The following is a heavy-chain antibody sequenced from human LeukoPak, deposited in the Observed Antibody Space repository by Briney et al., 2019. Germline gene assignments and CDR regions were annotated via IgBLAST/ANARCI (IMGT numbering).Heavy chain of an antibody. J-gene: IGHJ4*02. Sequence: SETLSLTCGVSGGSISGTNWWSWVRQPPGQGLEWIGEISLAGQTNYNPSLNGRVAMSLDKSSNQLSLHLTSVTAADTATYYCSRESGPFCPFGYWGQGTLVIVSS. D-gene: IGHD1-26*01. CDR3: SRESGPFCPFGY. CDR2: ISLAGQT. V-gene: IGHV4/OR15-8*02. CDR1: GGSISGTNW.